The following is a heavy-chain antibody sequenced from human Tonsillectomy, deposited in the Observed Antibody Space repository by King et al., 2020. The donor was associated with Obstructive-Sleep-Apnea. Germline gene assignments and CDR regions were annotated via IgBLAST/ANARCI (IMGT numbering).Heavy chain of an antibody. Sequence: VQLVESGAEVKKPGESLTISCQGSRYSFTSYWITWVRQKPGKGLEWIGRIDPSDSYIKYSPSFQGHVTMSADKSTSTAYLQWNSLKASDTAMYYCARTTVLPPSIWSDCFDPWGQGTLVIVSS. CDR1: RYSFTSYW. CDR3: ARTTVLPPSIWSDCFDP. J-gene: IGHJ5*02. CDR2: IDPSDSYI. D-gene: IGHD3-10*01. V-gene: IGHV5-10-1*01.